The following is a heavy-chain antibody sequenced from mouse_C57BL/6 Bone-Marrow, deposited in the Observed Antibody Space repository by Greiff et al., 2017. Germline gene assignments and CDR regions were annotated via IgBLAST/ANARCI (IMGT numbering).Heavy chain of an antibody. D-gene: IGHD1-1*01. CDR2: IYPRSGNT. CDR1: GYTFTSYG. CDR3: ARSGYYGSHDY. J-gene: IGHJ2*01. V-gene: IGHV1-81*01. Sequence: QVQLQQSGAELARPGASVKLSCTASGYTFTSYGISWVKQRTGQGLEWIGEIYPRSGNTYYNEKVKGKATMTADKSSSTAYMELRSLTSEDSAVYFCARSGYYGSHDYWGQGTTLTVSS.